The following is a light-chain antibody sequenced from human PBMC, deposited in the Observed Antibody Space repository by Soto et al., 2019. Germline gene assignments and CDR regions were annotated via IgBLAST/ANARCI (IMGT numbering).Light chain of an antibody. CDR3: SSYAGSSVV. V-gene: IGLV2-8*01. CDR1: RSDVGSYNL. CDR2: GVS. Sequence: QSALTQPPSASGSPGQSVTISCTGTRSDVGSYNLVSWHQQHPGKAPKVMIYGVSQRPSGVPDRFSGSKSGNTASLTVSGLQAEDEADYYCSSYAGSSVVFGAGTKLTVL. J-gene: IGLJ2*01.